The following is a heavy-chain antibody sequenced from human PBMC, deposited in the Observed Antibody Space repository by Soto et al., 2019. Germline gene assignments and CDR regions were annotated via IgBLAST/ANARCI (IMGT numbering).Heavy chain of an antibody. CDR3: ARYFDWLLFRYFDY. J-gene: IGHJ4*02. V-gene: IGHV3-7*01. Sequence: PGGSLRLSCAASGFTFSSYWMSWVRQAPGKGLEWVANIKQDGSEKYYVDSVKGRFTISRDNAKNSLYLQMNSLRAEDTAVYYCARYFDWLLFRYFDYWGQGTLVTVSS. CDR1: GFTFSSYW. D-gene: IGHD3-9*01. CDR2: IKQDGSEK.